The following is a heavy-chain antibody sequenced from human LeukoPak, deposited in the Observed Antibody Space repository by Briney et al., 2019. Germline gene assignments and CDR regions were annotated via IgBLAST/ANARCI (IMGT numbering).Heavy chain of an antibody. CDR1: GGSISSGDYY. Sequence: PSETLSLTCTVSGGSISSGDYYWSWIRQTPGKGLEWIGYIFYSGSTYYNPSLRSRVTISVDTSKNQFSLKLNSVTAADTAVYYCAREWLRLPRLDPWGQGTLVTVSS. J-gene: IGHJ5*02. CDR3: AREWLRLPRLDP. D-gene: IGHD5-12*01. CDR2: IFYSGST. V-gene: IGHV4-30-4*01.